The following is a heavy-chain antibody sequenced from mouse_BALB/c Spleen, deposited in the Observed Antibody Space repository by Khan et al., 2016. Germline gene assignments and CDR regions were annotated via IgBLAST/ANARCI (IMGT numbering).Heavy chain of an antibody. Sequence: VQLQESGAELMKPGASVKISCKATGYTFSRYWIEWVKERPGHGLEWIGEILPGSGSTDYNEKLKGKATFTAETSSNTAYIQLSGLTSEDSAVYYCARGAYWGQGTLVTVSA. CDR1: GYTFSRYW. J-gene: IGHJ3*01. CDR3: ARGAY. CDR2: ILPGSGST. V-gene: IGHV1-9*01.